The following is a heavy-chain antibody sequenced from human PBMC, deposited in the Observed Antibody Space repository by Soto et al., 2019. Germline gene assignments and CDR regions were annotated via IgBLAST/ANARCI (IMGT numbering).Heavy chain of an antibody. D-gene: IGHD3-3*01. CDR1: GGSISSSSYY. CDR3: ARHYDFWSGYYTGCFAP. J-gene: IGHJ5*02. V-gene: IGHV4-39*01. CDR2: IYYSGSS. Sequence: SETLSLTCTVSGGSISSSSYYWGWIRQPPGKGLEWIGSIYYSGSSYYSPSLKSRVTISVDTSKNQFSLKLSSVTAADTAVYYCARHYDFWSGYYTGCFAPWGQGTLVTVSS.